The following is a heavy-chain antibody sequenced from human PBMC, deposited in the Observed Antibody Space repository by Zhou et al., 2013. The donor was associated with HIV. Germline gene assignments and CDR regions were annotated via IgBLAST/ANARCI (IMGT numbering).Heavy chain of an antibody. CDR1: GGIFRSYA. D-gene: IGHD3-22*01. V-gene: IGHV1-69*04. Sequence: QVQLVQSGAEVKKPGSSVKVSCYVSGGIFRSYAISWVRQAPGXGLEYMGRIIPILGIANYAQKFQGRVTITADKSASTAYMELSGLRSEDTAVYYCARGPYYYDTRWGVVLDIWGQGTMVTVSS. CDR3: ARGPYYYDTRWGVVLDI. J-gene: IGHJ3*02. CDR2: IIPILGIA.